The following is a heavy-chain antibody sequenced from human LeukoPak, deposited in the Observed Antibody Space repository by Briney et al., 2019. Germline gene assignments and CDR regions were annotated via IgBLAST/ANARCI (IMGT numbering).Heavy chain of an antibody. Sequence: ASVKVSCKASGYTFTGYYMHWVRQAPGQGLEWMGWINPNSGGTNYAQKFQGRVTMTRDTSISTAYMELSRLRSDDTAVYYCARVDTRDNWFNPWGQGTLVTVSS. CDR3: ARVDTRDNWFNP. D-gene: IGHD5-18*01. CDR2: INPNSGGT. J-gene: IGHJ5*02. V-gene: IGHV1-2*02. CDR1: GYTFTGYY.